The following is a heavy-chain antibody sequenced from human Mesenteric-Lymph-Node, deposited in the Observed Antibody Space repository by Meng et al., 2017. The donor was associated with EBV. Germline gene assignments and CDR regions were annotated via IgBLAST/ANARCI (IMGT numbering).Heavy chain of an antibody. J-gene: IGHJ4*02. Sequence: QVPQQQWGAGLLQPSETLSLTCGVSGGSFGGYFWSWIRQPPGKGLEWIGEINRVGSTNYNPSLKSRLTMSVDTSKNHFSLKLTSVTAADTAVYYCVRCGAVTLVQGGPDHWGQGTLVTVSS. CDR2: INRVGST. V-gene: IGHV4-34*01. CDR3: VRCGAVTLVQGGPDH. D-gene: IGHD3-10*01. CDR1: GGSFGGYF.